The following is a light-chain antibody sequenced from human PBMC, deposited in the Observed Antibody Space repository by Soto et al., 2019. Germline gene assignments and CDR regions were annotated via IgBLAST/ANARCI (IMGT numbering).Light chain of an antibody. CDR3: GTWDSSLSAGV. CDR2: ENN. V-gene: IGLV1-51*01. Sequence: QSVLTQPPSVSAAPGQKVTISCSGFSSNIGNNYVSWYQQVPGTAPKLLIYENNKRPSGITDRFSGSKSGTSATLDITGLQTGDEVDNDCGTWDSSLSAGVFGGGTKLTVL. CDR1: SSNIGNNY. J-gene: IGLJ2*01.